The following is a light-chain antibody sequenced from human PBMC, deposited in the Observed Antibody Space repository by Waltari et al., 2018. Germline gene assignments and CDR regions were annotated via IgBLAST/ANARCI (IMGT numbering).Light chain of an antibody. J-gene: IGKJ4*01. CDR1: QSVSTY. CDR2: GAS. Sequence: EIVLTQSPATLSLSPGERATLSCRASQSVSTYLAWYQQKPCQAPRLLIYGASNRATGIPARFSGSVSGTDFTLTISSLEPEDFAVYYCQQRSSWLTFGGGTKVQIK. V-gene: IGKV3-11*01. CDR3: QQRSSWLT.